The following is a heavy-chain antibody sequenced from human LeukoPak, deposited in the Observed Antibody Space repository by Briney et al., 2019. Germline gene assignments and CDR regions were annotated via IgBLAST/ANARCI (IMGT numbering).Heavy chain of an antibody. J-gene: IGHJ4*02. CDR1: GFTFSDYY. D-gene: IGHD6-13*01. CDR3: AREDPQQVVLNY. V-gene: IGHV3-11*01. CDR2: ISSSGSTI. Sequence: GGSLRLSCAASGFTFSDYYMSWLRQAPGKGLEWVSYISSSGSTIYYADSVKGRFTISRDNAKNSLYLQMNSLRAEDTAVYYCAREDPQQVVLNYWGQGTGVSVSS.